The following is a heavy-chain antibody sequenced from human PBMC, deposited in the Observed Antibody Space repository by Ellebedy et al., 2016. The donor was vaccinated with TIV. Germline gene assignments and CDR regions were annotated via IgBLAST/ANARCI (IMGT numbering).Heavy chain of an antibody. Sequence: WIRQPPGKGLEWIGSIHFSGRSYYNPSLKSRVTISVDTSKTQFSLKVSPVTAADTAVYYCAREGRWLQPRPFDIWGQGTMVTVSS. D-gene: IGHD5-24*01. J-gene: IGHJ3*02. V-gene: IGHV4-39*07. CDR2: IHFSGRS. CDR3: AREGRWLQPRPFDI.